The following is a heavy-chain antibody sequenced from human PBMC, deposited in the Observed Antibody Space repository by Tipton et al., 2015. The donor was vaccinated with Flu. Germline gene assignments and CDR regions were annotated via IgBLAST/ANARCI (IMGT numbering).Heavy chain of an antibody. J-gene: IGHJ2*01. CDR2: ISSSSSYI. D-gene: IGHD3-3*01. CDR3: ARELDFGVVIMYFDL. V-gene: IGHV3-21*01. Sequence: GSLRLSCAASGFTFSSYSMNWVRQAPGKGLEWVSSISSSSSYIYYADSVKGRFTISRDNAKNSLYLQMNSLRAEDTAVYYCARELDFGVVIMYFDLWGRGTLVTVSS. CDR1: GFTFSSYS.